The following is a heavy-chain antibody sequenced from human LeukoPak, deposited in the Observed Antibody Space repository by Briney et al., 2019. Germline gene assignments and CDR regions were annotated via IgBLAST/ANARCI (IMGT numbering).Heavy chain of an antibody. CDR1: GGSISSYY. CDR2: IYYSGST. J-gene: IGHJ4*02. V-gene: IGHV4-59*01. Sequence: SETLSLTCTVSGGSISSYYWSWIRQPPGKGLEWIGYIYYSGSTNYNPSLKSRVTISVDTSKYQSSLKLSSVTAADTAVYYCARVSAGAYYLDYWGQGTLVTVSS. D-gene: IGHD6-19*01. CDR3: ARVSAGAYYLDY.